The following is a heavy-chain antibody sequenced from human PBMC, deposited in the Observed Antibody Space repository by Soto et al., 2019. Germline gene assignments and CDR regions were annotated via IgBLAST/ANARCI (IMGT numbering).Heavy chain of an antibody. J-gene: IGHJ6*02. CDR3: ARGPAVTNGDGMDF. CDR1: AGSISTYY. Sequence: SETLSLPCTVSAGSISTYYWCWIRQSPGNGLAWVGSIYYSGTTNYNRSLKSRVTISLDTPKNQLSLKLTSVTAADTVVYYCARGPAVTNGDGMDFWGQGTTVTVSS. D-gene: IGHD2-21*02. CDR2: IYYSGTT. V-gene: IGHV4-59*01.